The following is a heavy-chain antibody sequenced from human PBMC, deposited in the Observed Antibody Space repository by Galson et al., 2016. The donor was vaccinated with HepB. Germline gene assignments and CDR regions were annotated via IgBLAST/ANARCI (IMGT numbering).Heavy chain of an antibody. CDR3: ARLDRYSRNDWGWFDP. CDR1: GYTFTAYY. J-gene: IGHJ5*02. V-gene: IGHV1-2*02. Sequence: SVKVSCKASGYTFTAYYIHWLRQAPGQGLEWVGWINPHSGGTHFAQKFQGRITMTSDTSINTAYMELSRLRPDDTAVFYCARLDRYSRNDWGWFDPWGQGTLATVSS. D-gene: IGHD1-20*01. CDR2: INPHSGGT.